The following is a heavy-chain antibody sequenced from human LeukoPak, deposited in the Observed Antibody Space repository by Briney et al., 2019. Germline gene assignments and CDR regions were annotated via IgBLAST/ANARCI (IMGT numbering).Heavy chain of an antibody. D-gene: IGHD3-22*01. CDR2: INPSGGST. CDR1: GYTFTSYY. J-gene: IGHJ4*02. V-gene: IGHV1-46*01. Sequence: ASVKVSCKASGYTFTSYYMHWVRQAPGQGLEWMGIINPSGGSTSYAQKFQGRVTMTRDTSTSTVYMELSSLRPEDTAVYYCASDTYYYDSSGPLGYWGQGTLVTVSS. CDR3: ASDTYYYDSSGPLGY.